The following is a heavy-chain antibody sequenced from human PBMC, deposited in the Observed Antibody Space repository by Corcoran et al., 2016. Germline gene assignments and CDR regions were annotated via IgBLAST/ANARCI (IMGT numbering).Heavy chain of an antibody. CDR2: ISYDGSNK. V-gene: IGHV3-30*18. J-gene: IGHJ5*01. D-gene: IGHD4-17*01. CDR3: AKDLNGYGDYFAWAQDKNWFDS. CDR1: GFTFSSYG. Sequence: QVQLVESGGGVVQSGRSQRLSCAAPGFTFSSYGMHWVRQAPGKGLEWVAVISYDGSNKYYSDSVKGRFTISRDNSKNTLYLQMNSLRAEDTAGYYCAKDLNGYGDYFAWAQDKNWFDSWGQGTLVTVSS.